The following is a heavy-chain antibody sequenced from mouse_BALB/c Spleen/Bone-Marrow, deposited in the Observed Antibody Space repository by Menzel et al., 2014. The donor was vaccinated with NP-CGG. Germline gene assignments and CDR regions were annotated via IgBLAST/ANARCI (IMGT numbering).Heavy chain of an antibody. D-gene: IGHD2-1*01. V-gene: IGHV4-1*02. CDR1: GFDFSRYW. Sequence: EVQVVESGGGLVQPGGSLKLSCTASGFDFSRYWLNWVRQVPGKGLEWIGEINPESSAINYTPSLKDNFIISRDNAKSTLYVQLIKVRSEDTALYYCARSDGNYGSYYFDYWGQGTSLTVSS. CDR3: ARSDGNYGSYYFDY. CDR2: INPESSAI. J-gene: IGHJ2*02.